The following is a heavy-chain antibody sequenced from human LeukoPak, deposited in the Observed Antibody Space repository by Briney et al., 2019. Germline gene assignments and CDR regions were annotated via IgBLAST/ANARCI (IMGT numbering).Heavy chain of an antibody. V-gene: IGHV1-69*04. J-gene: IGHJ6*02. D-gene: IGHD5-12*01. CDR2: IIPFLGIA. Sequence: SVKVSGKASGGTFSSYAISWVRPAPGQGLEWMGRIIPFLGIANYAQKFQGRVTITADKSTSTAYMELSSLRSEDTAVYYCARGVDIVATIPKLYYYYGMDVWGQGTTVTVSS. CDR1: GGTFSSYA. CDR3: ARGVDIVATIPKLYYYYGMDV.